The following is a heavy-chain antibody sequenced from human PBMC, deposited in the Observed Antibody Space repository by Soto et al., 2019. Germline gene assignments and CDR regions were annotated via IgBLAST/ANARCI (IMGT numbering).Heavy chain of an antibody. CDR2: VNPDSGHT. J-gene: IGHJ6*03. CDR1: GYIFTSYN. Sequence: QVQLVQSGAEVKKPGASVKVSCKASGYIFTSYNINWVRQAAGHGLEWMGWVNPDSGHTVYAQKFXXXXTMPRDTXXXXAXXXXXXXXXXXXXXXYCASSAPISNAALEYXXXXXXWGK. D-gene: IGHD4-4*01. V-gene: IGHV1-8*02. CDR3: ASSAPISNAALEYXXXXXX.